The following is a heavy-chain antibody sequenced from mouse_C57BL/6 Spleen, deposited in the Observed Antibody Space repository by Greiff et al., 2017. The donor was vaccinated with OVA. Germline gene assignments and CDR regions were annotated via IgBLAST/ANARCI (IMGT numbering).Heavy chain of an antibody. Sequence: QVQLQQPGPELVKPGASVKISCKASGYAFSSSWMNWVKQRPGKGLEWIGRIYPGDGDTNYNGKFKGKATLTADKSSSTAYMQLSSLTSEDSAVYFCARKGITTVVEYYFDYWGQGTTLTVSS. D-gene: IGHD1-1*01. CDR1: GYAFSSSW. V-gene: IGHV1-82*01. CDR3: ARKGITTVVEYYFDY. CDR2: IYPGDGDT. J-gene: IGHJ2*01.